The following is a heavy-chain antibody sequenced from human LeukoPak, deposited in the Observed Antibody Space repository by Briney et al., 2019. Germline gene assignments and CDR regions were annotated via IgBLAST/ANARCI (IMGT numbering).Heavy chain of an antibody. D-gene: IGHD3-9*01. V-gene: IGHV4-4*07. CDR1: GGSFTTYY. CDR3: ARGDILTGYTLAY. J-gene: IGHJ4*02. Sequence: SSETLSLTCTVSGGSFTTYYWSWIRQPAGRGLEWIGHIDSTGSTNYNPSLKSRVTISVDKSKNQFSLKLSSVTAADTAVYYCARGDILTGYTLAYWGQGTLVTVSS. CDR2: IDSTGST.